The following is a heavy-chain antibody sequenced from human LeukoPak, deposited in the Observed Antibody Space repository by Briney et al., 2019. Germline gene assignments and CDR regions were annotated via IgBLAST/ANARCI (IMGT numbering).Heavy chain of an antibody. Sequence: GGSLRLSCAASGFTFSGDAMHWVRQAPGKGLEGVAFISFDGNKKYFADSVKGRFTISRDNSKNTLYLQMNSLRSEDTAIYYCAKDLATKYTLHYWGQGTLVAVSS. CDR2: ISFDGNKK. CDR3: AKDLATKYTLHY. CDR1: GFTFSGDA. D-gene: IGHD6-6*01. V-gene: IGHV3-30*18. J-gene: IGHJ4*02.